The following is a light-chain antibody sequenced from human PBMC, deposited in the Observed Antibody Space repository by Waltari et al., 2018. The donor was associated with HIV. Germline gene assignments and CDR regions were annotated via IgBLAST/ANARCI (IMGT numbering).Light chain of an antibody. V-gene: IGLV1-47*01. Sequence: QSVLTQPPSASGTPGQRVTLSCSGRSSNIGSNYLYWYRQLPGTAPKLLHSRSTQRPAGVPDRFSGSKSGTSASLAISGLRSENEADYYCAAWDASLSVWVFGGGTKLTVL. CDR2: RST. J-gene: IGLJ3*02. CDR3: AAWDASLSVWV. CDR1: SSNIGSNY.